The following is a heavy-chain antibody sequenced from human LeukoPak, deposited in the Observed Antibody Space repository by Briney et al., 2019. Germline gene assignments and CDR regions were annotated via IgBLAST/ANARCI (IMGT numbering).Heavy chain of an antibody. CDR2: INLNSGGT. CDR1: GYTFTGYY. Sequence: ASVKVSCKASGYTFTGYYMHWVRQAPGQGLEWMGWINLNSGGTNYAQKFQGRVTMTRDTSISTAYMELSRLRSDDTAVYYCAREDSSSSGEYFQHWGQGTLVTVSS. J-gene: IGHJ1*01. D-gene: IGHD6-6*01. CDR3: AREDSSSSGEYFQH. V-gene: IGHV1-2*02.